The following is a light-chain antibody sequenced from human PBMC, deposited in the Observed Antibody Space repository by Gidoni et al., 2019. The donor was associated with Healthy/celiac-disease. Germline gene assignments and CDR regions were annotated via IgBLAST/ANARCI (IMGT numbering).Light chain of an antibody. Sequence: DLVMPHSPLSLPVTPGEPASISCRSSQSLLHSNGYNYLDWYLQKPGQSPQLLIYLGSNRASGVPDRFSGSGSGTDFTLKISRVEAEDVGVYYCMQALQTPRTFGQGTKLEIK. V-gene: IGKV2-28*01. J-gene: IGKJ2*01. CDR2: LGS. CDR1: QSLLHSNGYNY. CDR3: MQALQTPRT.